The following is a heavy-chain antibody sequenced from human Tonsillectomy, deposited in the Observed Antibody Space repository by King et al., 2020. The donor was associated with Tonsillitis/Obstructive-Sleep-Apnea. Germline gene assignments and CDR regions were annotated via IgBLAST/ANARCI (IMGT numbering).Heavy chain of an antibody. CDR2: ISAYNGNT. CDR3: ARSIAAAGTSSTFDI. CDR1: GYTFTSYG. D-gene: IGHD6-13*01. J-gene: IGHJ3*02. Sequence: VQLVESGAEVKKPGASVKVSCKASGYTFTSYGISWVRQAPGQGLEWIGWISAYNGNTNYAQKLQGRVTMTTDTSTSTAYMELRSLRSDDTAVYYCARSIAAAGTSSTFDIWGHGTMVTVSS. V-gene: IGHV1-18*01.